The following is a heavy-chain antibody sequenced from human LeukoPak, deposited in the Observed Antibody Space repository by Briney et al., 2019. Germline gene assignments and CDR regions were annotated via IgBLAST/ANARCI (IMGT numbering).Heavy chain of an antibody. V-gene: IGHV1-18*01. D-gene: IGHD2-15*01. CDR1: GYTFTSYG. CDR3: ARLGYCSGGSCYPIGYYYYYYMDV. CDR2: ISAYNGNT. Sequence: ASVKVSCKASGYTFTSYGISWVRQAPGQGLEWMGWISAYNGNTNYAQKLQGRVTMTTDTSTSTAYMELRSLRSDDTAVYYCARLGYCSGGSCYPIGYYYYYYMDVWGKGTTVTISS. J-gene: IGHJ6*03.